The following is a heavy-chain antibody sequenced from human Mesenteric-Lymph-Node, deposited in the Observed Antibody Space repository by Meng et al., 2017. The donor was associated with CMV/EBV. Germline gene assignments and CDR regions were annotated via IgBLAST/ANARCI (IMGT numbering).Heavy chain of an antibody. D-gene: IGHD3-10*01. CDR2: ISASGSST. Sequence: TFNKYEMIWVRQAPGKGLEWVSLISASGSSTYSADSVKGRFTLSRDNFKNTVHLQMNSLRAEDTAVYYCASRNPHYASGIFYNGGFLGWGPGTLVTVSS. CDR1: TFNKYE. CDR3: ASRNPHYASGIFYNGGFLG. J-gene: IGHJ4*02. V-gene: IGHV3-23*01.